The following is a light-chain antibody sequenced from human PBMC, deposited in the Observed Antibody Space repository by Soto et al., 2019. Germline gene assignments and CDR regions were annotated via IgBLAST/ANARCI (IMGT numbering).Light chain of an antibody. CDR1: SSNIGAGFD. J-gene: IGLJ3*02. Sequence: QSVLTQPPSVSGAPGQRVTISCTGSSSNIGAGFDVHWYRQLPGTSPKLLIFGNSNRPSGFPDRFSGARSGTSASLAITGLQAEDEADYYCQSYDTSLRGWVFGGGTQLTVL. CDR2: GNS. V-gene: IGLV1-40*01. CDR3: QSYDTSLRGWV.